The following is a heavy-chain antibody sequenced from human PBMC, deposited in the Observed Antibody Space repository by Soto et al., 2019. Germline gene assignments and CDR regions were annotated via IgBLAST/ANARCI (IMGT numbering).Heavy chain of an antibody. Sequence: QVQLVESGGGVVQPGRSLRLSCAASGFTFSSYAMHWVRQAPGKGLEWVAVISYDGSNKYYADSVKGRFTISRDNSKNTLYLQMTSLRAEDTAVYYCARDRATKYCSGGSCYRSGMDVWGQGTTVTVSS. CDR1: GFTFSSYA. J-gene: IGHJ6*02. V-gene: IGHV3-30-3*01. CDR2: ISYDGSNK. D-gene: IGHD2-15*01. CDR3: ARDRATKYCSGGSCYRSGMDV.